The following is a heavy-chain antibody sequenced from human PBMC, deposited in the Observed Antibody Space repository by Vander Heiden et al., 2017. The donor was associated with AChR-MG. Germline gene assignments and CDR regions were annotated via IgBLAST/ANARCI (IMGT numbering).Heavy chain of an antibody. D-gene: IGHD3-10*01. V-gene: IGHV5-51*01. CDR1: GYTFTNFC. Sequence: EVQLVQSGAEAKKTGESLKISCKGSGYTFTNFCIGWVRQMPGKGLEWMGIVYPADSDTRYSPSFQGHVTFSADKSINTAYLQWSSLKASDTAMYYCARQGSAFDIWGQGTMVTVSS. J-gene: IGHJ3*02. CDR2: VYPADSDT. CDR3: ARQGSAFDI.